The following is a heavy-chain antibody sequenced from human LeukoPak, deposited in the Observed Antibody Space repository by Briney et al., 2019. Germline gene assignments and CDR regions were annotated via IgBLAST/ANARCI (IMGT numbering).Heavy chain of an antibody. CDR2: INHSGST. Sequence: PSETLSLTCAVYGGSFSGYYWSWIRQPPGKGLEWIGEINHSGSTNYNPSLKSRVTISVDTSKNQFSLKLSSVTAADTAVYYCARTPSSSSGRRVRNNAFDIWGQGTMVNVSS. CDR3: ARTPSSSSGRRVRNNAFDI. D-gene: IGHD6-6*01. CDR1: GGSFSGYY. J-gene: IGHJ3*02. V-gene: IGHV4-34*01.